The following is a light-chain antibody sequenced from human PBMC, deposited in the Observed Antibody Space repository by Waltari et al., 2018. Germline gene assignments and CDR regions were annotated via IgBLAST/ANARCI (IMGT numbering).Light chain of an antibody. Sequence: QLVLTQSPSASASLGASVKPTCTLSSGHSGNIIAWHQQQPEKGPRSLMKVNSDGSHNKGDGIPDRFSGSSSGAERYLTISSVQSEDEADYYCQTGGHGTWVFGGGTTLTVL. V-gene: IGLV4-69*01. CDR2: VNSDGSH. CDR1: SGHSGNI. J-gene: IGLJ3*02. CDR3: QTGGHGTWV.